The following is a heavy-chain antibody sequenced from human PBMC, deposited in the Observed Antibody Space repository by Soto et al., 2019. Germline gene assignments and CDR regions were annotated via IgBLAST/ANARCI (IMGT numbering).Heavy chain of an antibody. V-gene: IGHV4-4*07. Sequence: SETLSLTCTVSGASISGFYWSWIRKSAGKGLEWIGRIYATGTTDYNPSLKSRVTISVDTSKNQFSLKLSSVTAADTAVYYCAREGRYYASGRFWWFDPWGQGTLVTVSS. CDR3: AREGRYYASGRFWWFDP. D-gene: IGHD3-10*01. J-gene: IGHJ5*02. CDR1: GASISGFY. CDR2: IYATGTT.